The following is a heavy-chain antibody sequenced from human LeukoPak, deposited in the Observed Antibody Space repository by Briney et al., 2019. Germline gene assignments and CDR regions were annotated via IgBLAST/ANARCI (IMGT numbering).Heavy chain of an antibody. Sequence: GGSLRLSCAASGFTFSTYWMSWVRQAPGKGLEWVSGINWNGGSRGYADSVKGRFTISRDNAKNSLYLQMNSLRAEDTALYYCARWNRQPLVKGWFDTWGQGALVIVSS. CDR2: INWNGGSR. D-gene: IGHD6-13*01. CDR1: GFTFSTYW. CDR3: ARWNRQPLVKGWFDT. J-gene: IGHJ5*02. V-gene: IGHV3-20*04.